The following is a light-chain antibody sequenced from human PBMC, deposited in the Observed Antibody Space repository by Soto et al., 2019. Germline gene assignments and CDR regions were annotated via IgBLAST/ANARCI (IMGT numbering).Light chain of an antibody. CDR2: DAS. CDR1: QSVSDL. V-gene: IGKV3-11*01. CDR3: QQRRNWPLT. Sequence: EIVLTQSPATLSLSPGERATLSCRASQSVSDLLAWYQQKSGQAPRLLIYDASNRATGIPARFSGSGSGTDFTLTISSLEPEDFAVYYCQQRRNWPLTFGGGTKVEIK. J-gene: IGKJ4*01.